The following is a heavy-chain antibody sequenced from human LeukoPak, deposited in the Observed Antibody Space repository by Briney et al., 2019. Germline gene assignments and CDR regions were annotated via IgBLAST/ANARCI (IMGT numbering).Heavy chain of an antibody. CDR2: INHSGST. J-gene: IGHJ4*02. CDR1: GFTFSSYA. CDR3: ARRVRGGPFDY. D-gene: IGHD3-10*01. V-gene: IGHV4-34*01. Sequence: GSLRLSCAASGFTFSSYAMSWVRQAPGKGLEWIGEINHSGSTNYNPSLKSRVTISVDTSKNQFSLKLSSVTAADTAVYYCARRVRGGPFDYWGQGTLVTVSS.